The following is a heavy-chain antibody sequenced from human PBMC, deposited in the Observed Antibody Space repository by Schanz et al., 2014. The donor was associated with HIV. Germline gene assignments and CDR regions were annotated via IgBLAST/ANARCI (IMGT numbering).Heavy chain of an antibody. CDR3: AKPEYDSRGNSQSHFDY. J-gene: IGHJ4*02. Sequence: EVQLLESGGGLEQPGGSLRLSCAASGFNFNNYAMTWVRQTPGKGLEWVSSISESGGRTYYADSVNGRFTISRDNSNNTLYLQMTTLRIDDTAVYYCAKPEYDSRGNSQSHFDYWGQGTLVTVSS. V-gene: IGHV3-23*01. CDR1: GFNFNNYA. CDR2: ISESGGRT. D-gene: IGHD3-22*01.